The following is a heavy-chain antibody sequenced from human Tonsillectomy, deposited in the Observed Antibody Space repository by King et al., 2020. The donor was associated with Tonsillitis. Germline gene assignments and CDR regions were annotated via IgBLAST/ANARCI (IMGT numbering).Heavy chain of an antibody. CDR3: SKTYGGVFGSYGFDI. J-gene: IGHJ3*02. V-gene: IGHV3-9*01. CDR1: GFTFHDYA. Sequence: VQLVESGGGLAQPGRSLRLSCAASGFTFHDYAMHWVRQAPGQGLEWVSSISLKSGILAYADSVKGRFIISRDNAKNSLYLQMNSLRPEDTAMYYCSKTYGGVFGSYGFDIWGQGKIVTVSS. CDR2: ISLKSGIL. D-gene: IGHD3-16*01.